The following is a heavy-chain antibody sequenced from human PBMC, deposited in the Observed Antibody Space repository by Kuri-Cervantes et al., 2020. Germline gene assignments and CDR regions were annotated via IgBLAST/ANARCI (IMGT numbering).Heavy chain of an antibody. CDR3: TTGINLWF. D-gene: IGHD2-21*01. V-gene: IGHV3-15*01. CDR2: IKSKSDGGTA. Sequence: GGSLRLSCAASGFTFTDAWMSWVRQAPGKGLEWVGRIKSKSDGGTADYVAPVKGRITISRDDSKNTLYLQMNSLKTVDTAIYYCTTGINLWFWGQGTLVTVSS. CDR1: GFTFTDAW. J-gene: IGHJ4*02.